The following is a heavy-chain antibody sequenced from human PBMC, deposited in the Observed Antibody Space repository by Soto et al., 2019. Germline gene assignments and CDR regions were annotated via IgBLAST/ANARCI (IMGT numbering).Heavy chain of an antibody. CDR2: ISSGNSYI. Sequence: PGGSLRLCCAVSGFTFSSYSMNWVRQAPGKGLEWVSSISSGNSYIYYADSVRGRFTVSRDNAKSSLYLQMNSLRAEDTAVYYCATQMDYNILTGYRPFDYWGQGALVTVSS. J-gene: IGHJ4*02. CDR1: GFTFSSYS. CDR3: ATQMDYNILTGYRPFDY. V-gene: IGHV3-21*01. D-gene: IGHD3-9*01.